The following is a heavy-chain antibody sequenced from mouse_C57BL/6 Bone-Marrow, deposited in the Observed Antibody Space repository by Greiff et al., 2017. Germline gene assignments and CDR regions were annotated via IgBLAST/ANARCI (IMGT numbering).Heavy chain of an antibody. J-gene: IGHJ3*01. CDR2: IDPSDSYP. D-gene: IGHD2-5*01. CDR1: GYTFTSYW. CDR3: ASQDSNSWFAY. V-gene: IGHV1-59*01. Sequence: QVQLQQPGAELVRPGTSVKLSCKASGYTFTSYWMHWVKQRPGQGLEWIGVIDPSDSYPNYNQKFKGKATLTVDTSSSTAYMQLSSLTSEDSAVYYCASQDSNSWFAYWGQGTLVTVSA.